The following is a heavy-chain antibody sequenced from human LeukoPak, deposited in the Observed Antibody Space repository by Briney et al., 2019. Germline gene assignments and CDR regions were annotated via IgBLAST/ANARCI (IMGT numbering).Heavy chain of an antibody. D-gene: IGHD4-17*01. V-gene: IGHV3-23*01. Sequence: GGSLRLSCAASEFTFSSYAMSWVRQAPGKGLEWVSVITNSGRSTYYPESVKGRFTISRDNSKNTLWLQMNSLRAEDTALYYCAKHDYGDFTPSPYPIWGQGTLVTVSS. CDR1: EFTFSSYA. CDR2: ITNSGRST. CDR3: AKHDYGDFTPSPYPI. J-gene: IGHJ4*02.